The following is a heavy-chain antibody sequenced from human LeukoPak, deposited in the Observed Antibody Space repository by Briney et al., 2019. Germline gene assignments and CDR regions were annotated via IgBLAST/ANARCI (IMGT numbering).Heavy chain of an antibody. CDR2: ISAYNGNT. CDR3: AKDSSSWYIDY. D-gene: IGHD6-13*01. CDR1: GYTFTSYG. V-gene: IGHV1-18*01. J-gene: IGHJ4*02. Sequence: VASVKVSCKASGYTFTSYGISRVRQAPGQGLEWMGWISAYNGNTNYAQKLQGRVTMTTDTSTSTAYMELRSLRSDDTAVYYCAKDSSSWYIDYWGQGTLVTVSS.